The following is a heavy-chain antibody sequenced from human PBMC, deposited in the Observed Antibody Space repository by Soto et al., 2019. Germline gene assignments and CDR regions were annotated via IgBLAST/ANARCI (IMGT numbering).Heavy chain of an antibody. V-gene: IGHV1-2*02. CDR3: ARVIRGAYYNSPLDT. J-gene: IGHJ5*02. CDR2: INPYSGGA. Sequence: ASVKVSCKASGYTFTGYFMHWVRQAPGQGLEWMGWINPYSGGADYAQSFQGRVTMTRDTSISTVYMELSRLRFNDTAVYYCARVIRGAYYNSPLDTWGQGTVVTVSS. CDR1: GYTFTGYF. D-gene: IGHD3-10*01.